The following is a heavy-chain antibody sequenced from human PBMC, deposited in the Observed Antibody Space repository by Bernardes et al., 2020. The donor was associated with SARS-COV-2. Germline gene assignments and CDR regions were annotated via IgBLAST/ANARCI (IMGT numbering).Heavy chain of an antibody. CDR2: MSGSGDST. D-gene: IGHD2-21*01. J-gene: IGHJ3*02. CDR3: AKDAGLPAADAFDI. V-gene: IGHV3-23*01. CDR1: GFTFKNYD. Sequence: GGSLRLSCAASGFTFKNYDMSWVRQAPGKGLEWVAAMSGSGDSTNYADSVKGRFTMSRDNSKNTLSLQMNSLRAEDTAVYYCAKDAGLPAADAFDIWGQGTMVTVSS.